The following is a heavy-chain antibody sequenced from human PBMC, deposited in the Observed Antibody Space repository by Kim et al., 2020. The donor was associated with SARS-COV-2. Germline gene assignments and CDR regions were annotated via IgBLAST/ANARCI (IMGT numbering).Heavy chain of an antibody. CDR3: ATASGGTYSFGHYYYVMDV. J-gene: IGHJ6*02. V-gene: IGHV4-34*01. CDR2: INYLGGP. CDR1: QESFRGFY. Sequence: SETLSLTCAVHQESFRGFYWTFIRQSPGKGLQWIGEINYLGGPNYNPALKSRVTILVGTSKNQVSLRVTSVTAADSAVYYCATASGGTYSFGHYYYVMDVWGPGTAVTVSS. D-gene: IGHD5-12*01.